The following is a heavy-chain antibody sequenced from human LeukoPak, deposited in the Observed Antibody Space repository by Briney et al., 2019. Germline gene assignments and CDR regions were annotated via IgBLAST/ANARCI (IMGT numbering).Heavy chain of an antibody. CDR2: IDQSGST. Sequence: SETLSLTFTVSGGSISSYYWSWIRQPPGKGLEWIGEIDQSGSTKYNPPLKSRVTVSADTSKKQFSLNLSSVTAADTAVYYCARQQLGTFFYYWGQGTLVTVS. CDR3: ARQQLGTFFYY. CDR1: GGSISSYY. D-gene: IGHD6-13*01. J-gene: IGHJ4*02. V-gene: IGHV4-59*01.